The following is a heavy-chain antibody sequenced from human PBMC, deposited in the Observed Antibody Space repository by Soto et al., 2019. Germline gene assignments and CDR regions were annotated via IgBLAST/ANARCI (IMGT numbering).Heavy chain of an antibody. J-gene: IGHJ6*02. CDR1: GFTFSNAW. D-gene: IGHD3-9*01. V-gene: IGHV3-15*01. CDR2: IKSKTDGGTT. Sequence: GGSLRLSCAASGFTFSNAWMSWVRQAPEKGLEWVGRIKSKTDGGTTDYAATVKGNFTISRDDSKNTLYLQMNSLKTEETGVYYLTTDPSYFILTGYLSPYYYYYGMDVWGQGTTVTVSS. CDR3: TTDPSYFILTGYLSPYYYYYGMDV.